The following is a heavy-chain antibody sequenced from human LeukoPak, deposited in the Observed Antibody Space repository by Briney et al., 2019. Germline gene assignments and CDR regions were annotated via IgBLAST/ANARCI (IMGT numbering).Heavy chain of an antibody. CDR1: GFTFSCYS. CDR3: ARVLDRIAAAVYFDY. Sequence: GGSLRLSCAASGFTFSCYSMNWVRQAPGKGLEWVSYISSSSTIYYADSVKGRFTISRDNAKNSLYLQMNSLRAEDTAVYYCARVLDRIAAAVYFDYWGQGTLVTVSS. V-gene: IGHV3-48*01. CDR2: ISSSSTI. J-gene: IGHJ4*02. D-gene: IGHD6-13*01.